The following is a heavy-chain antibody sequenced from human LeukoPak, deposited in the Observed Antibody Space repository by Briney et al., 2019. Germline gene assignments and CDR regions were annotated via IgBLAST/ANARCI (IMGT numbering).Heavy chain of an antibody. CDR2: FDPEDGET. CDR1: GYTLTELS. Sequence: ASVKVSCKVSGYTLTELSMHWVRQAPGKGLEWMGGFDPEDGETIYAQKFQGRVTMTEDTSTDTAYMELSSLRSEDTAVYYCATDFSDGSGSYNAFDIWGQGTMVTVSS. CDR3: ATDFSDGSGSYNAFDI. J-gene: IGHJ3*02. V-gene: IGHV1-24*01. D-gene: IGHD3-10*01.